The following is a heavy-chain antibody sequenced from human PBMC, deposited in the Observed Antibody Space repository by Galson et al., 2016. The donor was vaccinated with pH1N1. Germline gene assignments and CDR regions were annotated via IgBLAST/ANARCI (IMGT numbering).Heavy chain of an antibody. J-gene: IGHJ4*02. Sequence: SETLSLTCAVSGGSISSRNWWSWVRQPPGQGLEWIGESYHIGGNNYNPSLNSRVTISLDKSKNHFSLILASVTAADTAVYYCARAWAVRYFGWLSSRPSRFYYWGQGTLVTISS. CDR2: SYHIGGN. V-gene: IGHV4-4*02. D-gene: IGHD3-9*01. CDR1: GGSISSRNW. CDR3: ARAWAVRYFGWLSSRPSRFYY.